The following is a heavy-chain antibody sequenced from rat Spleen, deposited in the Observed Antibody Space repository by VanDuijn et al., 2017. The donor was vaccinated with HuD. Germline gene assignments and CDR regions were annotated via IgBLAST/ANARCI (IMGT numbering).Heavy chain of an antibody. CDR1: GFSLSGNG. J-gene: IGHJ1*01. D-gene: IGHD1-11*01. V-gene: IGHV2S8*01. CDR2: ISSGGST. Sequence: QVQLKESGPGLMQSSETLSLTCTVSGFSLSGNGVGWVRQPLRKGLEWIAAISSGGSTYYNSALKSRLSISRDTSKSQVFLKMNSLQTEDTAIYFCTVTYGGYWYFDFWGPGTMVTVSS. CDR3: TVTYGGYWYFDF.